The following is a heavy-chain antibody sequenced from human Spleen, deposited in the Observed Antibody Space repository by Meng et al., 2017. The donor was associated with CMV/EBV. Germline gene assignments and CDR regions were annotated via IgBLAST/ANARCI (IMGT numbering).Heavy chain of an antibody. D-gene: IGHD2-2*01. J-gene: IGHJ3*02. CDR2: ISSSRSYI. CDR1: GFSFSTYT. Sequence: GGSLRLSCAPSGFSFSTYTLHWVRQAPGKGLEWVASISSSRSYINYADPVKGRFTISRDNAKDSLYLQMSSLRAEDTAVYYCARERLYQPLWGDALDIWGQGTMVTVSS. CDR3: ARERLYQPLWGDALDI. V-gene: IGHV3-21*06.